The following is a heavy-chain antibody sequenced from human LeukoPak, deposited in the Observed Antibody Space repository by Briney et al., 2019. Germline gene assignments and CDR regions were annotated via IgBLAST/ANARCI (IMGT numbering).Heavy chain of an antibody. J-gene: IGHJ6*02. CDR3: ARQGGDSSGYWGVSYYYYGMDV. Sequence: GESLKISCKGSGYSFTSYWIGWVRQMPGKGLEWMGIIYPCDSDTRYSPSFQGQVTISADKSISTAYLQWSSLKASDTAMYYCARQGGDSSGYWGVSYYYYGMDVWGQGTTVTVSS. D-gene: IGHD3-22*01. CDR1: GYSFTSYW. V-gene: IGHV5-51*01. CDR2: IYPCDSDT.